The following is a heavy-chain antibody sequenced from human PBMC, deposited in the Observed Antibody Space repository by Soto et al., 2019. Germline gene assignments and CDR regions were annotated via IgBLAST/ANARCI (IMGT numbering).Heavy chain of an antibody. CDR1: GFTFSNYA. D-gene: IGHD1-26*01. Sequence: PGGSLRLSCAASGFTFSNYAMSWVRQAPGKGLEWVSAIGGGGVPTYHADSVKGRFTISRDNSKNTLYLQMNNLRDEDTALFYCARAGVGVTSFLDYWGQGTLVTVSS. CDR2: IGGGGVPT. J-gene: IGHJ4*02. CDR3: ARAGVGVTSFLDY. V-gene: IGHV3-23*01.